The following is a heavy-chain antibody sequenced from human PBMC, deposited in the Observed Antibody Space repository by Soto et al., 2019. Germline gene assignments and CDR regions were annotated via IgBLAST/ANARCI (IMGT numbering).Heavy chain of an antibody. V-gene: IGHV4-39*01. D-gene: IGHD4-17*01. CDR1: GGSISSSTYN. J-gene: IGHJ3*01. Sequence: SDTLSLTCTVSGGSISSSTYNWGWIRQPPGKRLEWIGNIYYSGSPYYNPSLKSRVTISVDTSRNQLSLKLSSVTAADTAVYYCARSPTAVTTPRRDTFDVWGQGTMVTVSS. CDR2: IYYSGSP. CDR3: ARSPTAVTTPRRDTFDV.